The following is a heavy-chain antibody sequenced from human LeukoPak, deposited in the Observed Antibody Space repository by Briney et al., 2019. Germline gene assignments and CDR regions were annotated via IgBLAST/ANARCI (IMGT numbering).Heavy chain of an antibody. V-gene: IGHV3-11*01. J-gene: IGHJ6*02. CDR3: AREVEMATENGMDV. CDR2: ISSSGSTI. CDR1: GFTFSDYY. D-gene: IGHD5-24*01. Sequence: GGSLRLSCAASGFTFSDYYMSWIRQAPGKGLEWVSYISSSGSTIYYADSVKGRFTISRDNAKNSLYLQMNSLRAEDTAVYYCAREVEMATENGMDVWGQGTTVTVSS.